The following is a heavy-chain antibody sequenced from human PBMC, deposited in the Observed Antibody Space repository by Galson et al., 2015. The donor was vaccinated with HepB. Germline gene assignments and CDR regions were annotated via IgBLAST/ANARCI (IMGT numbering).Heavy chain of an antibody. Sequence: SVKVSCKASGFTFTSSAVQWVRQARGQRLEWIGWIVVGSGNTNYAQKFQERVTITRDMSTSTAYMELSSLRSEDTAVYYCAAPDILTGYYPDAFDIWGQGTMVTVSS. D-gene: IGHD3-9*01. CDR3: AAPDILTGYYPDAFDI. CDR1: GFTFTSSA. V-gene: IGHV1-58*01. J-gene: IGHJ3*02. CDR2: IVVGSGNT.